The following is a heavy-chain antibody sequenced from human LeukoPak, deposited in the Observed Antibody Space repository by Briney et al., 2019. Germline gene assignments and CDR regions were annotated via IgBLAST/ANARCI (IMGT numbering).Heavy chain of an antibody. V-gene: IGHV4-34*01. CDR1: GGSFSGYY. CDR2: INHSGST. J-gene: IGHJ4*02. D-gene: IGHD3-22*01. CDR3: ARRRNYYDSSGYKSASDY. Sequence: NPSETLSLTCAVYGGSFSGYYWSWIRQPPGKGLEWIGEINHSGSTNYNPSLKSRVTISVDTSKNQFSLKLSSVTAADTAVYYCARRRNYYDSSGYKSASDYWGQGTLVTASS.